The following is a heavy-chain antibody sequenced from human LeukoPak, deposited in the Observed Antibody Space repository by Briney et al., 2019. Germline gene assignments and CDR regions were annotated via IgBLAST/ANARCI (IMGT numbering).Heavy chain of an antibody. Sequence: PGGSLRLSCAASGFTFSDYSMNWVRQAPGKGLEWVSYIRSSSTVYYADSVKGRFTISRDNAENSLYLQMNSLRDEDTAVYYCARDNHYAFDIWGQGTMVSVSS. V-gene: IGHV3-48*02. CDR2: IRSSSTV. CDR3: ARDNHYAFDI. CDR1: GFTFSDYS. J-gene: IGHJ3*02.